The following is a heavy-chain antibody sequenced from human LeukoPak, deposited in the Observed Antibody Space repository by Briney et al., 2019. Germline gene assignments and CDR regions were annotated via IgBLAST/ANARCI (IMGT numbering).Heavy chain of an antibody. J-gene: IGHJ4*02. CDR1: GFAFADYG. CDR2: INWSGDNT. D-gene: IGHD1/OR15-1a*01. CDR3: ARDLSSNWNNLAY. V-gene: IGHV3-20*04. Sequence: GGSLRLSCEDSGFAFADYGLSWVRQAPGKGLEWVAGINWSGDNTFYADSVKGRFTISRDNTKKTLYLQMNNLRGEDTATYYCARDLSSNWNNLAYWGQGTLVTVSS.